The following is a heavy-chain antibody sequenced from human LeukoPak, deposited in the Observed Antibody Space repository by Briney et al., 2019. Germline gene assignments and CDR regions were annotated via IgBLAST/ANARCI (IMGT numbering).Heavy chain of an antibody. V-gene: IGHV4-34*01. Sequence: SETLSLNCAVYGGSFSGYYWSWIRQPPGKGLEWIGEINHSGSTNYNPSLKSRVTISVDTSKNQFSLKLSSVTAADTAVYYCARGHPTDFWSGYYSGNWFDPWGQGTLVTVSS. CDR3: ARGHPTDFWSGYYSGNWFDP. D-gene: IGHD3-3*01. J-gene: IGHJ5*02. CDR1: GGSFSGYY. CDR2: INHSGST.